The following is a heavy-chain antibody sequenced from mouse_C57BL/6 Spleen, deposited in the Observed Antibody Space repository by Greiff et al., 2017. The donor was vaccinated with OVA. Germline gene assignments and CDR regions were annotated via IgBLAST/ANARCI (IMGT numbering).Heavy chain of an antibody. CDR1: GYSITSGYD. V-gene: IGHV3-1*01. J-gene: IGHJ3*01. D-gene: IGHD1-1*01. CDR3: ARGDYFFAY. CDR2: ISYSGST. Sequence: DVQLQESGPGMVKPSQSLSLTCTVTGYSITSGYDWHWIRHFPGNKLEWMGYISYSGSTNYNPSLKSRISITHDTSKNHFFLKLNSVTTEDTATYYCARGDYFFAYWGQGTLVTVSA.